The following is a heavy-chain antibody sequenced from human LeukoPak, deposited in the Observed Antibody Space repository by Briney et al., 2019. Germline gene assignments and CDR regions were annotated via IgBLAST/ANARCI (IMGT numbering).Heavy chain of an antibody. CDR1: GFPFSSYG. Sequence: GGSLRLSCEASGFPFSSYGMHWVRQAPGKGLKWVTFIRSDENNKYYADSVKGRFSISRDNSKNTLYLQMNNLRPEDTAVYYCVSRYHLPFDNWGQGTLVTVSS. CDR2: IRSDENNK. CDR3: VSRYHLPFDN. V-gene: IGHV3-30*02. J-gene: IGHJ4*02. D-gene: IGHD1-14*01.